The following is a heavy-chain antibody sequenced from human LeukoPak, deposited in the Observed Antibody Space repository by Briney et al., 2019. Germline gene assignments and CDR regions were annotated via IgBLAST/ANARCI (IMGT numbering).Heavy chain of an antibody. Sequence: GGSLRLSCAASGFTFSSYTMSWVRQAPGKGLEWVSAISGSGGSTYYADSVKGRFTISRDNSKNTLYLQMNSLRAEDTAVYYXATHPQEIDYWGQGTLVTVSS. CDR2: ISGSGGST. CDR3: ATHPQEIDY. V-gene: IGHV3-23*01. J-gene: IGHJ4*02. CDR1: GFTFSSYT.